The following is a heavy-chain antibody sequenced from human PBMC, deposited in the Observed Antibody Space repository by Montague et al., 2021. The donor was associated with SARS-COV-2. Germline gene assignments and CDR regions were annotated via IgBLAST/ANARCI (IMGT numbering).Heavy chain of an antibody. CDR1: GFTFSDHS. CDR3: ARDALAASGSLDY. D-gene: IGHD6-13*01. J-gene: IGHJ4*02. Sequence: SLRLSCAASGFTFSDHSMNWVRQAPCKGLQWVSHISTSFEIKYYXDSXKGRFSISRDNAEKAVSLQLNSLRDDDTAIYYCARDALAASGSLDYWGPGILVTVSS. V-gene: IGHV3-48*02. CDR2: ISTSFEIK.